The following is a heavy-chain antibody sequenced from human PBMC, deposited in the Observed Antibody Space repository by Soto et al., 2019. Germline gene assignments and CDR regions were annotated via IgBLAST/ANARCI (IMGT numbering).Heavy chain of an antibody. CDR2: ISGSGSST. V-gene: IGHV3-23*01. D-gene: IGHD2-2*03. J-gene: IGHJ4*02. CDR1: GLTFSSYA. CDR3: ASHGYCSSKSCRFDY. Sequence: PGGSLRLSSAASGLTFSSYAMSWVRQAPGKGLEWVSAISGSGSSTFYVDPVKGRFTISRDNSKNTVYLQMKSLRAEDTAVYYCASHGYCSSKSCRFDYWVQGTLVTVSS.